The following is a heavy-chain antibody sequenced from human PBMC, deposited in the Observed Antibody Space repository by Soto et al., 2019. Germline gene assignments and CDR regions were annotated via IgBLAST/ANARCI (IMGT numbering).Heavy chain of an antibody. CDR1: GGSVSSGVYY. D-gene: IGHD3-3*01. Sequence: SETLSLTCSVSGGSVSSGVYYWSWIRQPPGKALELIGYISNSAITNYNPSLTSRVAISLDRSRNQFSLKLTSVTAADTAVYYCAXLRITNFGVLTGHYFDYWGRGTLVTVSS. V-gene: IGHV4-61*08. CDR2: ISNSAIT. CDR3: AXLRITNFGVLTGHYFDY. J-gene: IGHJ4*02.